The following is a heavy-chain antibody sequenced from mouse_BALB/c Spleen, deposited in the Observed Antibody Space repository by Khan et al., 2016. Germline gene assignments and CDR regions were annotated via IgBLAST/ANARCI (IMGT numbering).Heavy chain of an antibody. J-gene: IGHJ1*01. D-gene: IGHD2-4*01. CDR2: FYPGNGDT. V-gene: IGHV1-12*01. CDR3: ARSGNDYDGWFVDV. Sequence: QVQLQQSGSELVKPGASVKMPCKASGYTFNSYNMHWVKQTPGQGLEWIGIFYPGNGDTSYDQKFKGKATLTADNSSSTAYMQLSSLTSEDSAVYYCARSGNDYDGWFVDVWGAGTTITVSS. CDR1: GYTFNSYN.